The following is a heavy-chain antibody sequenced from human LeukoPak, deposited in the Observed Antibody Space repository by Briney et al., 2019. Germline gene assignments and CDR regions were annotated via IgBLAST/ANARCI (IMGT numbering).Heavy chain of an antibody. D-gene: IGHD3-3*01. Sequence: GGSLRLSCAASGFTVSTNYMSWVRQAPGKGLEWVSVIYSGGSTYYADSVKGRFTISRDNSKNTLYLQMNSLRAEDTAVYYCAKLEAITIFGVVIILEYFQHWGQGTLVTVSS. CDR3: AKLEAITIFGVVIILEYFQH. V-gene: IGHV3-53*01. J-gene: IGHJ1*01. CDR1: GFTVSTNY. CDR2: IYSGGST.